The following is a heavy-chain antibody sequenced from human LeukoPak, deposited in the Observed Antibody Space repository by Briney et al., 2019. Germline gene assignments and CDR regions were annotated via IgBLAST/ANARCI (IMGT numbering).Heavy chain of an antibody. V-gene: IGHV3-21*04. CDR3: AKDISSSALPYYYYYMDV. J-gene: IGHJ6*03. CDR1: GFTFSSYS. D-gene: IGHD6-6*01. CDR2: ISSSSSYI. Sequence: GGSLRLSCAASGFTFSSYSMNWVRQAPGKGLEWVSSISSSSSYIYYADSVEGRFTISRDNAKNSLYLQMNSLRAEDTALYYCAKDISSSALPYYYYYMDVWGKGTTVTISS.